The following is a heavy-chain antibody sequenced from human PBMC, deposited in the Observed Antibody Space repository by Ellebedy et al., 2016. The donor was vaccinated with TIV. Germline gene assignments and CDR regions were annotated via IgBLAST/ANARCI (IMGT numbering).Heavy chain of an antibody. V-gene: IGHV4-59*10. CDR1: GGSFSGYY. D-gene: IGHD6-13*01. CDR3: SGQQLVESAFDI. Sequence: GSLRLXCAVYGGSFSGYYWSWIRQPAGKGLEWIGRIYTSGSTNYNPSLKSRVTMSVDTSKNQFSLKLSSVTAADTAVYYCSGQQLVESAFDIWGQGTMVTVSS. CDR2: IYTSGST. J-gene: IGHJ3*02.